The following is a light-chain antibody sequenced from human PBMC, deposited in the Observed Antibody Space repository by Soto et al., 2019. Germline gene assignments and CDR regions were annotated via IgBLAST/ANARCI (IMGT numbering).Light chain of an antibody. CDR1: QSVSSY. CDR3: QQRSNWQFT. J-gene: IGKJ3*01. Sequence: EVVLTQSPATLSFSPGERATLSCRASQSVSSYLAWYQQKPGQAPRLLIYDASNRATGIPARFSGSGSGTDFTLTIISLEPEDFAVYYCQQRSNWQFTFGPGTKVDIK. CDR2: DAS. V-gene: IGKV3-11*01.